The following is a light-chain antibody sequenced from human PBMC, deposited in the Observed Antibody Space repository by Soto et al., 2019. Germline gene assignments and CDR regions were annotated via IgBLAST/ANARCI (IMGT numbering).Light chain of an antibody. CDR1: QSLLHSTGYTY. CDR3: MQALQTPYT. J-gene: IGKJ2*01. V-gene: IGKV2-28*01. Sequence: IVMTQSPLSLPVTPGETAPISCRSTQSLLHSTGYTYLDWYLQKPGQSPQLLIYFVSHRASGVPDRFSGSGSGTDFTLKISRVEAEDVGVYFCMQALQTPYTFGQGTKLEIK. CDR2: FVS.